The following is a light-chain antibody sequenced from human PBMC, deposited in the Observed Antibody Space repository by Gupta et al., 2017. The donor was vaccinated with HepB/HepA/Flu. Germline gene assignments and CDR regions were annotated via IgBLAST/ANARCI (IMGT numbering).Light chain of an antibody. V-gene: IGKV1-39*01. CDR3: HHVNSTPWT. CDR2: AAS. Sequence: DIHMTQPPSSLSASVGDRVTITCRASQSISSHLNWYQQKPGKAPKLLIYAASRVQSGVPSRFSGSGSVTDFTLAVSRLQPEDFATYNCHHVNSTPWTFGQGTKVEIK. J-gene: IGKJ1*01. CDR1: QSISSH.